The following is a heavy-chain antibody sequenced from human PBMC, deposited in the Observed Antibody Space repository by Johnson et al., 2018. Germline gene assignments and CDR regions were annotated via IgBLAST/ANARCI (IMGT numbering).Heavy chain of an antibody. CDR1: GFTFSSYW. V-gene: IGHV3-7*01. Sequence: VQLVESGGGLVQPGGSLRLSCAASGFTFSSYWMSWVRQAPGKGLEWVANIKQDGSEKYYVDSVKGRFTISGDNAKNSLYLQMNSLRAEDTAGYYCAGIAAAAVGHYYYYFMDVWGKGTTVTVSS. CDR3: AGIAAAAVGHYYYYFMDV. CDR2: IKQDGSEK. D-gene: IGHD6-13*01. J-gene: IGHJ6*03.